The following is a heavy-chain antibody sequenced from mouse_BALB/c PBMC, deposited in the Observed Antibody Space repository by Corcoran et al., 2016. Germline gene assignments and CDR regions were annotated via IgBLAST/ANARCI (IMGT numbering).Heavy chain of an antibody. V-gene: IGHV1S34*01. CDR3: ARSTTVVGAMYY. CDR1: GYSFTGYY. J-gene: IGHJ4*01. CDR2: ISCYNGAT. D-gene: IGHD1-1*01. Sequence: LVKTGASVKISCKASGYSFTGYYMHWVKQSHGKSLEWIGYISCYNGATSYNQKFKGKATFTVDTSSSTAYMQFNSLTSEYSAVYYCARSTTVVGAMYYWGQGTSVTVSS.